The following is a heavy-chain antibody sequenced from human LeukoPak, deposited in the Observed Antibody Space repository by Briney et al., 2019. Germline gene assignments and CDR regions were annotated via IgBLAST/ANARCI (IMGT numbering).Heavy chain of an antibody. J-gene: IGHJ4*02. CDR3: ARMMASVPRGVPDY. V-gene: IGHV3-30*04. CDR2: ISYDGSNK. Sequence: GRSLRLSCAASAFTFSNYAMHWVRQAPGKGLEWVAVISYDGSNKYYAESVKGRFTISRDNAKSSLYLQMDSLRAEDTAVYYCARMMASVPRGVPDYWGQGTLVTVSS. CDR1: AFTFSNYA. D-gene: IGHD5-24*01.